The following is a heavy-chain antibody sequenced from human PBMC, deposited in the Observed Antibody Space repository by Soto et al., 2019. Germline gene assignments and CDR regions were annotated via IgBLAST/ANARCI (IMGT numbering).Heavy chain of an antibody. CDR3: ARKRGKAGQSAMDV. J-gene: IGHJ6*02. CDR1: GYRFTSYW. Sequence: GESLKISCKGSGYRFTSYWIGWVRQMPGKGLEWMGVIYPGDSDTKYSPSFQGQVIISADKSINTAYLQWSSLKASDTAVYYCARKRGKAGQSAMDVWGQGTTVTVSS. D-gene: IGHD3-16*01. V-gene: IGHV5-51*01. CDR2: IYPGDSDT.